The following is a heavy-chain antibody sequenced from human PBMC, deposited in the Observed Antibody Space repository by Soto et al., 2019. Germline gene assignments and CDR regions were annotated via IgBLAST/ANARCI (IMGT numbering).Heavy chain of an antibody. CDR2: TYYRSKWYN. Sequence: SQTLSLTCAISGDSVSSNSAAWNWIRQSPSRGLEWLGRTYYRSKWYNDYAVSVKSRITINPDTSKNQFSLQLNSVTPEDTAVYFCARDEVAARLYYYGMDVWGQGTTVTVSS. J-gene: IGHJ6*02. CDR1: GDSVSSNSAA. V-gene: IGHV6-1*01. D-gene: IGHD6-6*01. CDR3: ARDEVAARLYYYGMDV.